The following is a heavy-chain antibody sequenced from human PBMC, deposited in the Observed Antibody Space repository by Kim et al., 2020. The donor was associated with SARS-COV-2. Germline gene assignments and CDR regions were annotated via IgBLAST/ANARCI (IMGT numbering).Heavy chain of an antibody. J-gene: IGHJ5*02. D-gene: IGHD4-17*01. CDR1: GGSISSGSYY. Sequence: SETLSLTCTVSGGSISSGSYYWSWIRQPAGKGLEWIGRIYTSGSTNYNPSLKSRVTISVDTSKNQFSLKLSSVTAADTAVYYCARDQRASNIYGDYNWFDPWGQGTLVTVSS. CDR3: ARDQRASNIYGDYNWFDP. V-gene: IGHV4-61*02. CDR2: IYTSGST.